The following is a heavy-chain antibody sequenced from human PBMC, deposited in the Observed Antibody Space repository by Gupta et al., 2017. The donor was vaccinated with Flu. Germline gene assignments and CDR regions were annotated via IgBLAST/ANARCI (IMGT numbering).Heavy chain of an antibody. D-gene: IGHD4-17*01. CDR3: ANAPSNYGGNSYQH. Sequence: EVQLLESGGGLVQPGGSLRLSCAASGFTFSSYAMSWVRQAPGKGLEWVSAISGSGGSTYYADSVKGRFTISRDNSKNTLYLQMNSLRAEDTAVYYCANAPSNYGGNSYQHWGQGTLVTVSS. CDR2: ISGSGGST. CDR1: GFTFSSYA. V-gene: IGHV3-23*01. J-gene: IGHJ1*01.